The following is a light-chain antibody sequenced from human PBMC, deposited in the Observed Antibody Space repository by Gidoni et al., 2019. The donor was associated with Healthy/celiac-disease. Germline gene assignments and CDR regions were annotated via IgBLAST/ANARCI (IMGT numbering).Light chain of an antibody. V-gene: IGKV1-39*01. CDR2: DAS. CDR1: QSISSY. CDR3: QQSYSTPMYT. Sequence: DIQMTQTQSSLSASVGDRVTITCRASQSISSYLNWYQQKPVKATKLLIYDASSLQSWVPSRFSGSGSGTDFTLTIISLQPEDFSTYYCQQSYSTPMYTFGQXTKLEIK. J-gene: IGKJ2*01.